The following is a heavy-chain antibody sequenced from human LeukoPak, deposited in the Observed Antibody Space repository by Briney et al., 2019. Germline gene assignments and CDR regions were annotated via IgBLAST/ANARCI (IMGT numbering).Heavy chain of an antibody. CDR1: GGSISSYY. V-gene: IGHV4-59*01. D-gene: IGHD1-26*01. CDR2: IYYSGST. J-gene: IGHJ5*02. CDR3: ARDQMGMNWFDP. Sequence: SETLSLTCAVSGGSISSYYWSWIRQPPGKGLEWMGYIYYSGSTNYNPSLKSRVTISVDTSKNQFSLKLSSVTAADTAVYYCARDQMGMNWFDPWGQGTLVTVSS.